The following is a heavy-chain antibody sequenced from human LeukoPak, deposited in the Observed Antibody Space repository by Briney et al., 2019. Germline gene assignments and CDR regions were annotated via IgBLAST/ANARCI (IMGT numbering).Heavy chain of an antibody. V-gene: IGHV3-21*01. D-gene: IGHD4-23*01. J-gene: IGHJ4*02. CDR2: ISSSSSYI. Sequence: GGSLRLSCAASGFTFSSYSMNWVRQAPGKGLEWVSSISSSSSYIYYADSVKGRFTISRDNAKNSLYLQMNSLRAEDTAAYYCAREYYGGPALDYWGQGTLVTVSS. CDR1: GFTFSSYS. CDR3: AREYYGGPALDY.